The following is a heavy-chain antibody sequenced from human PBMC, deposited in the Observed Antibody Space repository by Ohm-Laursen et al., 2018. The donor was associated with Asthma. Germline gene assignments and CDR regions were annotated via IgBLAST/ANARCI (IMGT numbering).Heavy chain of an antibody. V-gene: IGHV4-31*03. D-gene: IGHD3-22*01. J-gene: IGHJ4*02. Sequence: SQTLSLTCPVSGDSISSGNNYWSWIRQHPGKGLEWIGYIYYSGITYSNPSLRSRVTISVDTSKNQFSLKLTSVTAADTAVYYRARGSFYYESTGYYFFDHWGQGALVTVSS. CDR3: ARGSFYYESTGYYFFDH. CDR1: GDSISSGNNY. CDR2: IYYSGIT.